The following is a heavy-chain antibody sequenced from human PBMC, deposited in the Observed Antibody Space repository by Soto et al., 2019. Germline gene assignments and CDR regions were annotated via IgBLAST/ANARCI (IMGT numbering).Heavy chain of an antibody. J-gene: IGHJ4*02. Sequence: QVQLVQSGAEVKKPGSSVKVSCKASGGTFSSYTISWVRQAPGQGLEWMGRIIPILGIANYAQKFPGRVTITADKSTSTAYMELSSLRSEDTAVYYCASIGEYYYDSSGPYWGQGTLVTVSS. V-gene: IGHV1-69*02. CDR1: GGTFSSYT. CDR2: IIPILGIA. D-gene: IGHD3-22*01. CDR3: ASIGEYYYDSSGPY.